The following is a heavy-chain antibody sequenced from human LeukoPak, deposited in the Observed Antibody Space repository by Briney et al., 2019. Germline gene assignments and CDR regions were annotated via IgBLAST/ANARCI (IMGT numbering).Heavy chain of an antibody. CDR2: ISSSGSTI. CDR3: ARGYYDYVWGSYRYQYYFDY. CDR1: GFTFSSYS. D-gene: IGHD3-16*02. V-gene: IGHV3-48*04. J-gene: IGHJ4*02. Sequence: PGGSLRLSCAASGFTFSSYSMNWVRQAPGKGLEWVSYISSSGSTIYYADSVKGRFTISRDNAKNSLYLQMNSLRAEDTAVYYCARGYYDYVWGSYRYQYYFDYWGQGTLVTVSS.